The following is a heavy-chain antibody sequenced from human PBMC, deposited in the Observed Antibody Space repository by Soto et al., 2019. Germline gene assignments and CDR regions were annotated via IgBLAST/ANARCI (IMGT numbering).Heavy chain of an antibody. J-gene: IGHJ5*02. Sequence: SGPTLVNPTETLTLTCTVSGFSLSNARMGVSWIRQPPGKALEWLAHIFSNDEKSYSTSLKSRLTISKDTSKSQVVLTMTNMDPVDTATYYCARGSGGYYDILTGRFDPWGQGTLVTVSS. CDR3: ARGSGGYYDILTGRFDP. CDR2: IFSNDEK. D-gene: IGHD3-9*01. V-gene: IGHV2-26*01. CDR1: GFSLSNARMG.